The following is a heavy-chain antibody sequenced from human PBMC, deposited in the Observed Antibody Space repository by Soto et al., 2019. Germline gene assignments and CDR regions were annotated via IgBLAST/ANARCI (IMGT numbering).Heavy chain of an antibody. CDR1: GGSISSSNYY. Sequence: PSETLSLTCTVSGGSISSSNYYWGWIRQPPGKGLEWIGNIYYSGSTYYNPSLKSRVTISVDTSKNQFSLKLSSVTAADTAVYYCARGAAAAGGYYYYGMDVWGQGTTVTVSS. D-gene: IGHD6-13*01. V-gene: IGHV4-39*07. CDR3: ARGAAAAGGYYYYGMDV. CDR2: IYYSGST. J-gene: IGHJ6*02.